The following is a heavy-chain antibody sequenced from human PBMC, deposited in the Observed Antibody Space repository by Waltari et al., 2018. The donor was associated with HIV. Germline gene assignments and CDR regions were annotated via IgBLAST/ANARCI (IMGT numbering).Heavy chain of an antibody. J-gene: IGHJ4*02. D-gene: IGHD2-21*02. Sequence: EVQLVESGGGLVRPGLSLRLSCAASGFSFRTYWMHWVRQVPGKGPVWGSRIDQDGSRISYADSVKCRFTISRDNARNILYLQMNSLRVEDTAVYYCARMTSPYFIDYWGLGTLVTVSS. CDR3: ARMTSPYFIDY. CDR1: GFSFRTYW. CDR2: IDQDGSRI. V-gene: IGHV3-74*01.